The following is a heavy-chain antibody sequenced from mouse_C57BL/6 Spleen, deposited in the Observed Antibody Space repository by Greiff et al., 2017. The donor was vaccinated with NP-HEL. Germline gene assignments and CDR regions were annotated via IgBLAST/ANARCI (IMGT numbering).Heavy chain of an antibody. CDR1: GFTFSSYG. J-gene: IGHJ3*01. CDR2: ISSGGSYT. V-gene: IGHV5-6*01. CDR3: ARHRIDDYDGGFAY. D-gene: IGHD2-4*01. Sequence: EVQRVESGGDLVKPGGSLKLSCAASGFTFSSYGMSWVRQTPDTRLEWVATISSGGSYTYYPDSVKGRFTISRDNAKNTLYLQMSSLKSEDTAMYYCARHRIDDYDGGFAYWGQGTLVTVSA.